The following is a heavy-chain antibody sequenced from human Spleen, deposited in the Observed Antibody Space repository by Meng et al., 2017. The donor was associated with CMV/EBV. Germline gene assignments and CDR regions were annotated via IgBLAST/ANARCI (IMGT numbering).Heavy chain of an antibody. D-gene: IGHD6-19*01. CDR3: ATHLVVGSTPRN. V-gene: IGHV4-34*01. J-gene: IGHJ4*02. Sequence: CAVYGDSLRARYWSWIRQPPGKGLEWIGEIDHSGSTIYNPSLKSRVTISVDTSKKQFSLKLTSVTAADTAVYYCATHLVVGSTPRNWGQGTLVTVSS. CDR1: GDSLRARY. CDR2: IDHSGST.